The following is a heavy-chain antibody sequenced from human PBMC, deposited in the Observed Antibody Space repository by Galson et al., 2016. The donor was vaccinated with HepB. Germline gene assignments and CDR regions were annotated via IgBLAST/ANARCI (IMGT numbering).Heavy chain of an antibody. V-gene: IGHV4-59*01. CDR3: ARVRRAVAENSYFFDS. CDR2: IYYSGGST. CDR1: GVSLSSYY. Sequence: SETLSLTCTVSGVSLSSYYWSWIRQPPGKGLEWIGYIYYSGGSTNYNPSLKSRVTISVDTLKNQFSLKLSSVTAAETAVYFCARVRRAVAENSYFFDSWGQGNLVTVSS. D-gene: IGHD6-19*01. J-gene: IGHJ4*02.